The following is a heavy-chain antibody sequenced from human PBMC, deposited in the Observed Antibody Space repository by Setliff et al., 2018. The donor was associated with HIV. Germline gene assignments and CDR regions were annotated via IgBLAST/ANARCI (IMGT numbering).Heavy chain of an antibody. CDR3: ARHSGGDQLLREFDY. Sequence: PSETLSLTCAVSGFSISTNYYWGWIRQPPGKGLDWIGSIYHSGSTYYNPSLESRVTISVDTSKNQFSLELSSVTAADTAIFYCARHSGGDQLLREFDYWGQGTLVTVSS. J-gene: IGHJ4*02. D-gene: IGHD2-2*01. CDR1: GFSISTNYY. CDR2: IYHSGST. V-gene: IGHV4-38-2*01.